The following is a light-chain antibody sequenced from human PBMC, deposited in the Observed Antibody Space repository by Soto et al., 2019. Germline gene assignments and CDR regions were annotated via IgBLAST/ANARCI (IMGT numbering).Light chain of an antibody. Sequence: QSALTQPPSASGSPGQSVTISCTGTSSDVGGYNYVSWYQQHPGKDPKLMIYEVSSRPSGVPDRFSGSKSGNTASLTVSGLQADDEADYYCSSYAGSNTYVVFGGGTKLTVL. CDR3: SSYAGSNTYVV. CDR1: SSDVGGYNY. J-gene: IGLJ2*01. V-gene: IGLV2-8*01. CDR2: EVS.